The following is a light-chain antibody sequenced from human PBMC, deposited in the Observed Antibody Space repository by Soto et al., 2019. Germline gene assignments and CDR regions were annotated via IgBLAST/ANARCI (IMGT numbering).Light chain of an antibody. V-gene: IGLV2-8*01. CDR3: SSYAGSNNLEV. J-gene: IGLJ2*01. CDR2: EDN. Sequence: QSALTQPPSASGSPGQSVTISCTGTRSDVGDYNYVSWYQQHPGKAPKLIIYEDNKRPSGVPDRFSGSKSGNTASLSVSGLQADDEADYYCSSYAGSNNLEVFGGGTKLTVL. CDR1: RSDVGDYNY.